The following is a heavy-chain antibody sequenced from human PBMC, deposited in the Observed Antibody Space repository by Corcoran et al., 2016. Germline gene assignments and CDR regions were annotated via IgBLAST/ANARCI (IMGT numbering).Heavy chain of an antibody. D-gene: IGHD2-2*01. Sequence: QVQLQESGPGLVKPSETLSLTCTVSGYSISSGYYWGWIRQPPGKGLEWVGIIYHSGSTYYNPSLKSRVTISVDTSKNQFSLKLSSVTAADTGVYYCARRIVVVPAALRIGDAFDIWGQGTMVTVSS. J-gene: IGHJ3*02. V-gene: IGHV4-38-2*02. CDR2: IYHSGST. CDR1: GYSISSGYY. CDR3: ARRIVVVPAALRIGDAFDI.